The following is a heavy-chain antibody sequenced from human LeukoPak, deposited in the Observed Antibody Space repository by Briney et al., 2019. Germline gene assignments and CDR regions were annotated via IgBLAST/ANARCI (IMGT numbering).Heavy chain of an antibody. CDR2: INHSGST. CDR1: GFTFSSYG. D-gene: IGHD5-24*01. J-gene: IGHJ6*02. Sequence: GSLRLSCAASGFTFSSYGMHWIRQPPGKGLEWIGEINHSGSTNYNPSLKSRVTISVDTSKNQFSLKLSSVTAADTAVYYCARGKRWLQTQHSSRGMDVWGQGTTVTVSS. CDR3: ARGKRWLQTQHSSRGMDV. V-gene: IGHV4-34*01.